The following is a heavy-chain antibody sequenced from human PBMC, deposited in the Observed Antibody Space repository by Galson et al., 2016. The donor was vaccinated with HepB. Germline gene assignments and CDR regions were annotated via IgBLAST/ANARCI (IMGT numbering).Heavy chain of an antibody. Sequence: CAISGDSVSRNSAAWFWIRQSPSRGLEWLGRTYFRSRWYKDYAVSVKSRMTITPDTSKNQFSLKLSTGTAADTAVYYCASLGRNIVATNVWGQGTLVTVSS. D-gene: IGHD5-12*01. CDR3: ASLGRNIVATNV. J-gene: IGHJ4*02. CDR2: TYFRSRWYK. V-gene: IGHV6-1*01. CDR1: GDSVSRNSAA.